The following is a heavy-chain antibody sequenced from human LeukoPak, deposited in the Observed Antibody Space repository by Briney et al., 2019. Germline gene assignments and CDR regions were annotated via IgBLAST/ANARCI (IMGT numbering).Heavy chain of an antibody. CDR2: IYYSGRT. Sequence: SETLSLTCTVSGGSISSYYWSWIRQSPGKGLEWIGYIYYSGRTNYNPSLKSRVTISVDTSKNQSSLKLSSVTAADTAVYYCARHVEQWLTPFDYWGQGTLVTVSS. CDR1: GGSISSYY. CDR3: ARHVEQWLTPFDY. V-gene: IGHV4-59*08. D-gene: IGHD6-19*01. J-gene: IGHJ4*02.